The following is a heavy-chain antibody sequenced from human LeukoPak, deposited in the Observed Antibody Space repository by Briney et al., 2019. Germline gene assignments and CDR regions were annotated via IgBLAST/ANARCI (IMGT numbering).Heavy chain of an antibody. CDR2: ISGSGGST. CDR3: AAAKLNYGAYGRALNWFDP. Sequence: GGSLRLSCAASGVSFSSYAMSWVRQPPGKGLEWVSAISGSGGSTYYADSVRGGFTSSRDTSKNIPYLQMNSLRADDTAVYYCAAAKLNYGAYGRALNWFDPWGQGTLVTVSS. CDR1: GVSFSSYA. J-gene: IGHJ5*02. V-gene: IGHV3-23*01. D-gene: IGHD4-17*01.